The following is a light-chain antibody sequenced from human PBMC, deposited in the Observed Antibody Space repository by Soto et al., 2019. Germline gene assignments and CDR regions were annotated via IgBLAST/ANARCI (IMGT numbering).Light chain of an antibody. J-gene: IGKJ4*01. CDR3: QQRSNWPLLT. Sequence: TQSPSSLSASVGDRVTITCRASQGISSYLAWYQQKPGQAPRLLIYDASNRATGIPARFSGSGSGTDFTLTISSLEPEDFAVYYCQQRSNWPLLTFGGGTKVDIK. CDR1: QGISSY. V-gene: IGKV3-11*01. CDR2: DAS.